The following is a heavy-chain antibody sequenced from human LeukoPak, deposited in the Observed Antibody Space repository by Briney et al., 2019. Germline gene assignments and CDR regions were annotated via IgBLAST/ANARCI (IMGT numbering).Heavy chain of an antibody. Sequence: PSQTLSLTCTVSGGSISGGDDYWRWIRQPPGKGLEWIGYIYYSGSTYYNPSLKSRVTISVDTSKNQFSLKLSSVTAADTAVYYCARRGSGSYHDAFDIWGQGTMVTVSS. CDR3: ARRGSGSYHDAFDI. CDR2: IYYSGST. D-gene: IGHD1-26*01. V-gene: IGHV4-30-4*08. CDR1: GGSISGGDDY. J-gene: IGHJ3*02.